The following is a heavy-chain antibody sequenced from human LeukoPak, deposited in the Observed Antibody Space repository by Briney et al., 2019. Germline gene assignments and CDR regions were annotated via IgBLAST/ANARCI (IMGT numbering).Heavy chain of an antibody. CDR3: ARRLYSSPGWFDP. CDR1: GGSFSGYY. D-gene: IGHD6-19*01. V-gene: IGHV4-34*01. Sequence: SETLSLTCAVYGGSFSGYYWSWIRQPPGKGLEWIGEISDSGSTNYNPSLKSRVTISVDTSKNQFSLKVTSVTAADTAIYYCARRLYSSPGWFDPWGQGTLVTVSS. CDR2: ISDSGST. J-gene: IGHJ5*02.